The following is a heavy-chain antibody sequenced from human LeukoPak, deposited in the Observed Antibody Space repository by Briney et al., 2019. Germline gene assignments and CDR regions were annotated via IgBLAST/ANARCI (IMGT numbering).Heavy chain of an antibody. CDR2: IYYSGST. D-gene: IGHD3-10*01. J-gene: IGHJ4*02. CDR3: AREVRDYYGPYFDY. Sequence: SETLSLTCTVSGGSISSYYWNWIRQPPGKGLEWIGYIYYSGSTNYNPSLKSRVTISVDTSKNQFSLRLSSVTAADTAVYYCAREVRDYYGPYFDYWGQGTLVTVSS. CDR1: GGSISSYY. V-gene: IGHV4-59*01.